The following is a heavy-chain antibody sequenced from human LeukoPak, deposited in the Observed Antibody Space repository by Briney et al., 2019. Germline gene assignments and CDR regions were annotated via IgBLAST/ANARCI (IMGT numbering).Heavy chain of an antibody. V-gene: IGHV1-24*01. CDR1: GYTLTELS. J-gene: IGHJ4*02. CDR3: ARGQADY. Sequence: ASVKVSCKVSGYTLTELSMHWVRQAPGKGLEWMGGFDPEDGETIYAQKLQGRVTMTTDTSTSTAYMELRSLRSDDTAVYYCARGQADYWGQGTLVTVSS. CDR2: FDPEDGET.